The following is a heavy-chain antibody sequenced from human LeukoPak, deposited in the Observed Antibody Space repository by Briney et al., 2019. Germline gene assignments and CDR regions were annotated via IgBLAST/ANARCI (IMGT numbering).Heavy chain of an antibody. V-gene: IGHV3-74*01. D-gene: IGHD5-12*01. CDR2: INSGGSST. Sequence: GGSLRLSCAASGFTFSSHWMHWVRQAPGKGLVWVSRINSGGSSTSYADSVKGRLTISRDNAKNTLYLQMNSLRVEDTAVYYCARGDGYAQRDWGQGTLVTVPS. CDR1: GFTFSSHW. J-gene: IGHJ4*02. CDR3: ARGDGYAQRD.